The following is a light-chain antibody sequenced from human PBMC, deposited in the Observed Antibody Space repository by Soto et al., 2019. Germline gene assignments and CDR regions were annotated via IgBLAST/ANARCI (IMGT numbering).Light chain of an antibody. V-gene: IGKV3-20*01. Sequence: EIVLTQSPATLSLSPGERATLSCRAGQSVSSYLAWHQQKPGQAPRLLIYDASTRATGIPARFSGSGSGTDFILSISRLEPEDFAVYYCQQYGSSHRTFGQGTKVDIK. CDR2: DAS. CDR1: QSVSSY. CDR3: QQYGSSHRT. J-gene: IGKJ1*01.